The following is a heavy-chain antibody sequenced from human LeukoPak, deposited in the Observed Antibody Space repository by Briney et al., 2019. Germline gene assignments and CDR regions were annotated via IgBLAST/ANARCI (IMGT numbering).Heavy chain of an antibody. CDR1: GGSISSGGYS. J-gene: IGHJ4*02. Sequence: PSETLSLTCAVSGGSISSGGYSWSWIRQPAGKGLEWIGRIYTSGSTNYNPSLKSRVTISVDTSKNQFSLKLSSVTAADTAVYYCATSGVANYFRYWGQGTLVTVSS. CDR3: ATSGVANYFRY. D-gene: IGHD5-12*01. V-gene: IGHV4-61*02. CDR2: IYTSGST.